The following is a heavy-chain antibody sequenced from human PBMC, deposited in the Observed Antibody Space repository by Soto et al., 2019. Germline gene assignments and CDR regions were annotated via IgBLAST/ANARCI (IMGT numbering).Heavy chain of an antibody. J-gene: IGHJ5*02. D-gene: IGHD3-22*01. CDR2: INMDGTKT. CDR3: ARDYYYDSRSSSVNWFDP. V-gene: IGHV3-74*01. CDR1: EFTFSKYW. Sequence: GGSLRLSCVASEFTFSKYWMHWVRQAPGKGLVWVSRINMDGTKTAYADSVKGRFAVSRDNANNTLYLQMNSLGVEDTAVYYCARDYYYDSRSSSVNWFDPWGQGTLVTVSS.